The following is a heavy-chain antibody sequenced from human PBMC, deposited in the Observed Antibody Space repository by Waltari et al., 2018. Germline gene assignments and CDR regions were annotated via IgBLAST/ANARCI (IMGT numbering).Heavy chain of an antibody. CDR1: GFNFSAHA. V-gene: IGHV3-30*14. J-gene: IGHJ4*02. D-gene: IGHD4-17*01. CDR2: IWFDGSAK. Sequence: VQLVESGVGLVKPGGSLRLSGAACGFNFSAHAMHWVRLTPGNVLEWVAVIWFDGSAKYYADSLKDRFTISRYNSQNMLYLQMNSLKFEDTAIYYCARVYGTNALDYWGQGVLVTVSS. CDR3: ARVYGTNALDY.